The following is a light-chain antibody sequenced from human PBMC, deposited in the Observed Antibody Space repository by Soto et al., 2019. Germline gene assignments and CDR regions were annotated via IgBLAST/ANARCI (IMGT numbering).Light chain of an antibody. CDR1: QGISNY. CDR3: QKYNSVPV. Sequence: DIQMTQSPSSLSASVGDRVTITCRASQGISNYIAWYQQKPGKAPKLLISAASTLQSGVPTRFSGSGSGTDLTLTITSRQPEDVATYYCQKYNSVPVFGPGTKVDIK. J-gene: IGKJ3*01. CDR2: AAS. V-gene: IGKV1-27*01.